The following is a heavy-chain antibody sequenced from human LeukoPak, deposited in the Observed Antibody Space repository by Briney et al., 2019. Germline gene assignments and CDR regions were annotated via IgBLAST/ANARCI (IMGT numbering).Heavy chain of an antibody. Sequence: SETLSLTCTVSGGSISGYYWSWIRQPPGKGLEWIGYIYYSGSTNYNPSLKSRVTISIDKSRTQFSVNLSSVTAADTAVYYCARLRGVGATTGYYYYYMDVWGNGTTVTVSS. V-gene: IGHV4-59*01. CDR3: ARLRGVGATTGYYYYYMDV. J-gene: IGHJ6*03. D-gene: IGHD1-26*01. CDR2: IYYSGST. CDR1: GGSISGYY.